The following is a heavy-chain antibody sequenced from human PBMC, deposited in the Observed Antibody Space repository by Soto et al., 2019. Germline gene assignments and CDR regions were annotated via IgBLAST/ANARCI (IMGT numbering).Heavy chain of an antibody. Sequence: SQTLSLTCVISGDSVSSNSAAWNWIRQSPSRGLEWLGRTYYRSKWYNDYAVSVKSRITINPDTSKNQFSLQLNSVTPEDTAVYYCARDLCAPGIAVAGPYYYYYGMDVWGQGTTVTVSS. J-gene: IGHJ6*02. V-gene: IGHV6-1*01. CDR1: GDSVSSNSAA. CDR3: ARDLCAPGIAVAGPYYYYYGMDV. D-gene: IGHD6-19*01. CDR2: TYYRSKWYN.